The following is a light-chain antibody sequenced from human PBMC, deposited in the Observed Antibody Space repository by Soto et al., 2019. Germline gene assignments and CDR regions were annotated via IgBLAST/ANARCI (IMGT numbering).Light chain of an antibody. V-gene: IGKV1-27*01. CDR3: QKYNRAPLT. J-gene: IGKJ4*01. Sequence: DIQMTQSPSSLSASVGDTVTITCRASQGISNYLAWYQQKPGRVPKVLIYAASTLKSGVPSRFSAIGSGTYFTLTISSLQPEDVATYYCQKYNRAPLTFGGGTKVEIK. CDR2: AAS. CDR1: QGISNY.